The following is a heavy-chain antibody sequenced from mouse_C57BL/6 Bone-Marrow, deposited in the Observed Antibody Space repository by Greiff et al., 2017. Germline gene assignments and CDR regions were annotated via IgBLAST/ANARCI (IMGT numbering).Heavy chain of an antibody. CDR3: ARRGSYYGSSPYYFDY. CDR1: GYTFTSYW. J-gene: IGHJ2*01. Sequence: QVQLQQPGAELVKPGASVTLSCKASGYTFTSYWMHWVKQRPGQGLEWIGMIHPNSGSTNYNEKFKSKATLTVDKSSSTAYMQLSSLTSDDSAVYYCARRGSYYGSSPYYFDYWGQGTTLTVSS. D-gene: IGHD1-1*01. V-gene: IGHV1-64*01. CDR2: IHPNSGST.